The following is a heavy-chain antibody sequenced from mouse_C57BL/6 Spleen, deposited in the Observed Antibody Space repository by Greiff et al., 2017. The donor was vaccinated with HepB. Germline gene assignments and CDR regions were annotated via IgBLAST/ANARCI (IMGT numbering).Heavy chain of an antibody. CDR2: IDPATGNT. CDR3: DRCEYGSSYVRDWYVDV. V-gene: IGHV14-3*01. Sequence: VQLQQSVAELVRPGASVKLSCTASGFNIKNTYMHWVKQRPEQGLEWIGRIDPATGNTKYAPKIQGKAIITADTSSNTAYLQLSSLTSEDTAIYYGDRCEYGSSYVRDWYVDVWGTGTTVTVSS. CDR1: GFNIKNTY. D-gene: IGHD1-1*01. J-gene: IGHJ1*03.